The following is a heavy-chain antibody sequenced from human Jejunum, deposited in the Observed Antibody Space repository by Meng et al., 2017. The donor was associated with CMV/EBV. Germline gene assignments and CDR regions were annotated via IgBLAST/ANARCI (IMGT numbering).Heavy chain of an antibody. V-gene: IGHV4-39*07. D-gene: IGHD6-19*01. CDR3: ARVPPSGNYRFDY. Sequence: QLPLQESGPGLVKPSETLSLTCPVSGDSLSNSRHFWGWIRQPPGKGLEWIANIDYTGTTYYNPSLKSRVTISRDTSKNQFSLKLNSVTAADTAVYYCARVPPSGNYRFDYWGQGTLVNRLL. CDR2: IDYTGTT. CDR1: GDSLSNSRHF. J-gene: IGHJ4*02.